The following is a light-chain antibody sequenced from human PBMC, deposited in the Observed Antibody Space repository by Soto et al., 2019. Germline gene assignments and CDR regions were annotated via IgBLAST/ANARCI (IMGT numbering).Light chain of an antibody. V-gene: IGKV3-11*01. CDR3: QQRRNWPLIT. CDR1: QSVSSD. J-gene: IGKJ5*01. Sequence: EIVLTQSPATLSLSPGERATLSCRASQSVSSDLAWYQQKPGQAPRLLIYDASNRATGIPARFSGSGSGTDFTLPISSLEPEDFAVYYCQQRRNWPLITFGQGTRLEIK. CDR2: DAS.